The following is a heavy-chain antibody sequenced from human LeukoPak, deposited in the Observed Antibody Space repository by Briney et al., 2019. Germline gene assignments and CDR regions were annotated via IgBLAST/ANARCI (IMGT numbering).Heavy chain of an antibody. D-gene: IGHD3-16*01. V-gene: IGHV1-69*13. CDR3: ARYGGLTRGWYWFDP. CDR2: IIPIFGTA. Sequence: GASVKVSCTASGGTFSSYAISWVRQAPGQGLEWMGGIIPIFGTANYAQKFQGRVTITADESTSTAYMELSSLRSEDTAVYYCARYGGLTRGWYWFDPWGQGTLVTVSS. J-gene: IGHJ5*02. CDR1: GGTFSSYA.